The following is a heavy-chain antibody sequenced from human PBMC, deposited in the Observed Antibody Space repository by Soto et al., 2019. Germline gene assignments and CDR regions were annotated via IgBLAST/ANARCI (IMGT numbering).Heavy chain of an antibody. D-gene: IGHD1-26*01. V-gene: IGHV3-30*18. CDR3: AKVLPATGIEGGGDAFDI. CDR1: GFTFRSFG. Sequence: QVQLVESGGGVVQPGRSLRLSCAASGFTFRSFGMHWIRQAPGKGLEWVALISYDGTNKYYADSVRGRFTISRDNSKNTLYLEMNTLRVEDTAVYYCAKVLPATGIEGGGDAFDIRGQGTMVTVSS. CDR2: ISYDGTNK. J-gene: IGHJ3*02.